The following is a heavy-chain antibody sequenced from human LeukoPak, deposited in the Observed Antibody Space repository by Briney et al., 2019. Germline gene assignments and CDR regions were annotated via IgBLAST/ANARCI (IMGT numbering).Heavy chain of an antibody. Sequence: GGSLRLSCAASGFTFSRYAMTWVRQAPGKGLQWVSAFSGSGGSTYYADSVKGRFTISRDNSRNTLYLQMNSLRAEDTAVYYCARSGLSRFGFWGQGTLVTVSS. J-gene: IGHJ4*02. CDR1: GFTFSRYA. D-gene: IGHD2/OR15-2a*01. V-gene: IGHV3-23*01. CDR2: FSGSGGST. CDR3: ARSGLSRFGF.